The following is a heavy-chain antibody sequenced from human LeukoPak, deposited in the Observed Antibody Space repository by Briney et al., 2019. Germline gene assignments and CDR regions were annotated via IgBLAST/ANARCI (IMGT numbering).Heavy chain of an antibody. J-gene: IGHJ4*02. CDR1: GGSISSYY. CDR2: IYYSGST. V-gene: IGHV4-59*12. D-gene: IGHD5-18*01. Sequence: SETLSLTCTVSGGSISSYYWSWIRQPPGKGLEWIGYIYYSGSTNYNPSLKSRVTISVDTSKNHVSLKLNSVTAADSAVYYCARDPSYSTGYYDYWGQGILVTVSS. CDR3: ARDPSYSTGYYDY.